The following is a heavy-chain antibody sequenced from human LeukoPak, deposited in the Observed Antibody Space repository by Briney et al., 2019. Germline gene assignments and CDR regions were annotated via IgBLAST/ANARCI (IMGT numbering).Heavy chain of an antibody. Sequence: SVKVSCKASGGTFSSYAISWVRQAPGQGLEWMGGIIPIFGTANYAQKFQGRVTITADESTSTAYMELSSLRSEDTAVYYCASMVRGVIAYFDYWGQGTLVTVSS. J-gene: IGHJ4*02. D-gene: IGHD3-10*01. V-gene: IGHV1-69*13. CDR1: GGTFSSYA. CDR2: IIPIFGTA. CDR3: ASMVRGVIAYFDY.